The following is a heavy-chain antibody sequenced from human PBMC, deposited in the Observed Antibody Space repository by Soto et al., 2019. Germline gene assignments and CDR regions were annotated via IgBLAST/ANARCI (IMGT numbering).Heavy chain of an antibody. Sequence: GGSLRLSCAASGFTFSSNAMSWVRQAPGKGLEWVSAISGSGGSTYYADSVKGRFTISRDNSKNTLYLQMNSLRAEDTAVYYCAKNVYEPADYYGMDVWGQGTTVTVSS. V-gene: IGHV3-23*01. D-gene: IGHD3-16*01. CDR3: AKNVYEPADYYGMDV. J-gene: IGHJ6*02. CDR1: GFTFSSNA. CDR2: ISGSGGST.